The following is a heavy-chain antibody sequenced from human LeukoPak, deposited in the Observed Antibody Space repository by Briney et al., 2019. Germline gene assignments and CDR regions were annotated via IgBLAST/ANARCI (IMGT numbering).Heavy chain of an antibody. Sequence: GGSLRLSCAASGFTFRSYAMNWVRQAPGKGLEWVSSISSSSYIYYADSVKGRFTISRDNAKNSLYLQMNSLRAEDTAVYYCARDRGGTYGDPIDYWGQGTLVTVSS. J-gene: IGHJ4*02. CDR3: ARDRGGTYGDPIDY. V-gene: IGHV3-21*01. CDR2: ISSSSYI. D-gene: IGHD4-17*01. CDR1: GFTFRSYA.